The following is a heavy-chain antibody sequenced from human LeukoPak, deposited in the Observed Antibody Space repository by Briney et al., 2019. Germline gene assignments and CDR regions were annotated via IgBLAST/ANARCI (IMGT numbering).Heavy chain of an antibody. CDR1: GGSFSGYY. V-gene: IGHV4-34*01. Sequence: EPSETLSLTCAVYGGSFSGYYWSWICQPPGKGLEWIGEINHSGSTNYNPSLKSRVTISVDTSKNQFSLKLSSVTAADTAVYYCARFIGSGWYGNWFDPWGQGTLVTVSS. CDR3: ARFIGSGWYGNWFDP. CDR2: INHSGST. J-gene: IGHJ5*02. D-gene: IGHD6-19*01.